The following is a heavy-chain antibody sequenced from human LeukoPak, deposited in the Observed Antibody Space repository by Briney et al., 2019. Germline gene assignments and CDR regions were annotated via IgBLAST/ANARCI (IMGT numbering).Heavy chain of an antibody. CDR1: GGSISSGGYY. D-gene: IGHD3-10*01. J-gene: IGHJ5*02. Sequence: SQTLSLTCTVSGGSISSGGYYWSWIRQHPGKGLEWIGYIYYSGSTYYNPPLKSRVTISVDTSKNQFSLKLSSVTAADTAVYYCAREYYGSGTQGFDPWGQGTLVTVSS. CDR3: AREYYGSGTQGFDP. CDR2: IYYSGST. V-gene: IGHV4-31*03.